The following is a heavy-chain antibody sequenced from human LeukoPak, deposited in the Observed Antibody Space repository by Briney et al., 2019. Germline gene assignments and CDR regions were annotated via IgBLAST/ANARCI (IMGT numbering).Heavy chain of an antibody. CDR2: ISTSSSTI. J-gene: IGHJ4*02. V-gene: IGHV3-48*02. D-gene: IGHD5-24*01. Sequence: PGGSLGLSCAASGFTFSSYSMNWVRQAPGKGLEWISYISTSSSTIYYADSMKGRFTISRDNAKNLLYLQMNSLRDEDTAVYYCAREGIDGYNYFDYWGQGTLVTVSS. CDR1: GFTFSSYS. CDR3: AREGIDGYNYFDY.